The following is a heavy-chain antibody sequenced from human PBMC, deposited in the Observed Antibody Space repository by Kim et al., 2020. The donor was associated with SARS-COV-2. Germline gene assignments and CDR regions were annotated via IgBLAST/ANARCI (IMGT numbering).Heavy chain of an antibody. CDR1: GFTFSSYA. D-gene: IGHD6-13*01. CDR3: ARELQPGYISSWYTEY. Sequence: GGSLRLSCAASGFTFSSYAMHWVRQAPGKGLEWVAVISYDGSNKYYADSVKGRFTISRDNSKNTLYLQMNSLRAEDTAVYYCARELQPGYISSWYTEYWGDRALVTASS. V-gene: IGHV3-30-3*01. CDR2: ISYDGSNK. J-gene: IGHJ4*01.